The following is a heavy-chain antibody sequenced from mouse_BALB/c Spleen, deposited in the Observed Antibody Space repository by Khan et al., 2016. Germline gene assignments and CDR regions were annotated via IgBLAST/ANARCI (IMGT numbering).Heavy chain of an antibody. D-gene: IGHD4-1*01. J-gene: IGHJ2*01. CDR1: GYTFTNYG. CDR3: AREDWDEDY. CDR2: INTNTGEP. V-gene: IGHV9-3*02. Sequence: QIQLVQSGPELKKPGETVKISCKASGYTFTNYGMNWVKQAPGKGLKGRGCINTNTGEPTYAEEFKGRFAFSLETSASTAYLQINNLKNEDTATYFCAREDWDEDYWGQGTTLTVSS.